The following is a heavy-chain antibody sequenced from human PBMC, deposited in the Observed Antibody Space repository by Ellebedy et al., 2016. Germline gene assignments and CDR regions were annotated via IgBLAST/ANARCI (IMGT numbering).Heavy chain of an antibody. CDR3: YYGHYSGF. CDR1: GFTFRNFF. CDR2: ISGDGDTT. Sequence: GGSLRLXXVASGFTFRNFFMSWVRQAPGGGLEWISTISGDGDTTFSADSVKDRFTISRDNSRYTLYLQMDSLTAADTAVYYCYYGHYSGFWGQGTLVTVSS. J-gene: IGHJ4*02. V-gene: IGHV3-23*01. D-gene: IGHD4-17*01.